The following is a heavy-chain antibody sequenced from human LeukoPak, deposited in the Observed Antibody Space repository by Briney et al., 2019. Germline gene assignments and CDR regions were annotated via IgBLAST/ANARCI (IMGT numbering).Heavy chain of an antibody. CDR1: GGSISSYY. J-gene: IGHJ4*02. CDR3: VGGHQWLAFDY. Sequence: SETLSLTCTVSGGSISSYYWSWIRQPPGKGLEWIGYIYYSGSTNYNPSLKSRVTISVDTSKNQFSLELSSVTAADTAVYYCVGGHQWLAFDYWGQGTLVTVSS. D-gene: IGHD6-19*01. V-gene: IGHV4-59*08. CDR2: IYYSGST.